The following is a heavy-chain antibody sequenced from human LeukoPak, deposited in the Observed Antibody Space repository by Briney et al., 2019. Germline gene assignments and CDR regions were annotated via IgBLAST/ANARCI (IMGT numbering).Heavy chain of an antibody. Sequence: GGSLRLSCAASGFTFGSYGMHWVRQAPGKGLEWVTFIRNDGSNKYYADSVKGRFTISRDNSKNTLYLQMNTLRAEDTAVYYCARLEPYSSSFDYWGQGALVTVSS. CDR3: ARLEPYSSSFDY. V-gene: IGHV3-30*02. J-gene: IGHJ4*02. CDR2: IRNDGSNK. CDR1: GFTFGSYG. D-gene: IGHD6-6*01.